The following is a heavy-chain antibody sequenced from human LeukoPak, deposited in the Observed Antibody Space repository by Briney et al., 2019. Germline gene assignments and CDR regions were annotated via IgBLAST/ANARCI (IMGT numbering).Heavy chain of an antibody. CDR3: ARVDSDYVWGSDLGAFDI. CDR2: IYHSGST. J-gene: IGHJ3*02. CDR1: GYSLSSRYY. D-gene: IGHD3-16*02. Sequence: PSETLSLTCTVSGYSLSSRYYWGWIRQPPGKGLGWIGSIYHSGSTYYNLSLKSRVTISVDTSQNRYSLKLSSVTAADTAVYYCARVDSDYVWGSDLGAFDIWGQGTMVTVSS. V-gene: IGHV4-38-2*02.